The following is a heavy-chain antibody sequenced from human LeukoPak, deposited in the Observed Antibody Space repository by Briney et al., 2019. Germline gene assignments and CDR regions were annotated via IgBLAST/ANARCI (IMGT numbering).Heavy chain of an antibody. Sequence: GGSLRLSCAASGXTFSGYAMSWVRQAPGKGLEWVLAISGSGGSTYYADSVKGRFTISRDNSKNTLYLQMNSLRAEDTAVYYCAKVGASFYYGMDVWGQGTTVTVSS. CDR3: AKVGASFYYGMDV. D-gene: IGHD1-1*01. V-gene: IGHV3-23*01. CDR2: ISGSGGST. CDR1: GXTFSGYA. J-gene: IGHJ6*02.